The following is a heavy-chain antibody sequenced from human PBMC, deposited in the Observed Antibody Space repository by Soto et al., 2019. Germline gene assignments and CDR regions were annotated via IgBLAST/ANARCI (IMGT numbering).Heavy chain of an antibody. CDR2: IIPNLGMA. Sequence: QVQLVQSGAEVKKPGSSVKVSCKASVGTFSSYTISWVRQAPGQGLEWMGRIIPNLGMANYAQKFQGRVTITAHKSTSTAYMELSSLRSEDTAVYYCARDRSGNYYYGMDVWGQGTTVTVSS. V-gene: IGHV1-69*08. CDR1: VGTFSSYT. CDR3: ARDRSGNYYYGMDV. J-gene: IGHJ6*02.